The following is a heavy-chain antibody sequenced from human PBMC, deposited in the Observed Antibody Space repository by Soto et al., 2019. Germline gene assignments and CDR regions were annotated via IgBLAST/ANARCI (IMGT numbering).Heavy chain of an antibody. Sequence: SVKVAFKTSWCSFSRYVTGGGGSANGQGLGWMGGIIPIFGTANSAQKFQGRVTLTADDSTSTAYMALSSLRSEDTAVYYCARDLPDYYDSSRFDWGQGTLVTVSS. V-gene: IGHV1-69*13. J-gene: IGHJ4*02. D-gene: IGHD3-22*01. CDR3: ARDLPDYYDSSRFD. CDR1: WCSFSRYV. CDR2: IIPIFGTA.